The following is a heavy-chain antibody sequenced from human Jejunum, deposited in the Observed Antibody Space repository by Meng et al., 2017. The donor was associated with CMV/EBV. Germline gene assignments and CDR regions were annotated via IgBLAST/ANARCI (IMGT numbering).Heavy chain of an antibody. J-gene: IGHJ4*02. CDR1: GFSFSNYV. CDR3: AKTGDGFTFDY. D-gene: IGHD2-21*02. Sequence: AASGFSFSNYVMSWVRWAPGKGLQWVSGITSRGGNTYYLASVNGRFTISRDNSKNTLYLQMNSLRAEDTAIYYCAKTGDGFTFDYWGQGTGVTVSS. V-gene: IGHV3-23*01. CDR2: ITSRGGNT.